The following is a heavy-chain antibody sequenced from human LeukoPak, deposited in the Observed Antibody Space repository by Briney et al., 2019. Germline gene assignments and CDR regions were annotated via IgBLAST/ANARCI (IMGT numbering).Heavy chain of an antibody. J-gene: IGHJ3*02. V-gene: IGHV3-23*01. CDR1: GFTFSTYD. CDR3: AQGGYFAFDI. D-gene: IGHD2-2*03. CDR2: ISRSGRT. Sequence: GGSLRLSCAASGFTFSTYDMQWVRQAPGKGLEWVSGISRSGRTYYTDSVKGRFSISRDNSKDTLYLQMNSLRAEDTAVYYCAQGGYFAFDIWGQGTMVAVSS.